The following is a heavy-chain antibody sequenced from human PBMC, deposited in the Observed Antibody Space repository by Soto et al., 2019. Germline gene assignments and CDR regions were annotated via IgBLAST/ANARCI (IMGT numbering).Heavy chain of an antibody. CDR1: GFTFSTYW. V-gene: IGHV3-74*01. Sequence: EVQLVESGGGLVQPGGSLRLSCAVSGFTFSTYWMHWVRQVPGKGLVWVSRISLDGSRTSYADSVKGRFTISRDNAKNTLYLPMGSLRAEDSAVYFCVRDRDFYDGRGYAAPGYAFDVWCQGTVCSLSS. CDR2: ISLDGSRT. CDR3: VRDRDFYDGRGYAAPGYAFDV. J-gene: IGHJ3*01. D-gene: IGHD3-22*01.